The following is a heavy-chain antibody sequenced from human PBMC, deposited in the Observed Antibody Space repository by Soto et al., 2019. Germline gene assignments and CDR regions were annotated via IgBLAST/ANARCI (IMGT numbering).Heavy chain of an antibody. V-gene: IGHV1-18*01. CDR3: VRDQQWLLPVPLNFDY. Sequence: ASVKVSCKASGFTFSDYGFSWVRQAPGRGLEWMGWISAFNGETNYTQKSEGRVAMTTDAATTTAYMELRSLTVDDTAVYFCVRDQQWLLPVPLNFDYWGQGTVVTVSS. CDR1: GFTFSDYG. D-gene: IGHD6-19*01. CDR2: ISAFNGET. J-gene: IGHJ4*02.